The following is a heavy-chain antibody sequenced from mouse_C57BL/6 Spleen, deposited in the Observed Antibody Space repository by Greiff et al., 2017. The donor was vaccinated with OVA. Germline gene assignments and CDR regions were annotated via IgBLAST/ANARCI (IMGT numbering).Heavy chain of an antibody. J-gene: IGHJ2*01. CDR2: IWPGGGT. CDR1: GFSLTSYA. D-gene: IGHD3-2*02. V-gene: IGHV2-9-1*01. CDR3: ARKGDSSDYPYYFDY. Sequence: VHLVESGPGLVAPSQSLSITCTVSGFSLTSYAISWVRQPPGKGLEWLGVIWPGGGTNYNSALKSRLSISKDNSKSQVYLKMNSLQTDDTARYYCARKGDSSDYPYYFDYWGQGTTLTVSS.